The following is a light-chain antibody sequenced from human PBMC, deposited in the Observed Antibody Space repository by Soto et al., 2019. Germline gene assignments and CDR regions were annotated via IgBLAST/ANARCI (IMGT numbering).Light chain of an antibody. J-gene: IGKJ2*01. Sequence: DIQMTQSPSSLSASAADRVTITCRASQSISSYVNWYQQKPGKAPKLLIYAASNLQSGVSSRFGGSGSGTDFTLTISSLHPEDLASYYCQQSYSIPTFGQGTRLEIK. CDR3: QQSYSIPT. CDR1: QSISSY. CDR2: AAS. V-gene: IGKV1-39*01.